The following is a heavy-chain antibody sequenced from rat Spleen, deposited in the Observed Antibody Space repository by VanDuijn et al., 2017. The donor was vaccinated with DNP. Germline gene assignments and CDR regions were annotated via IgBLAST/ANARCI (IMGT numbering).Heavy chain of an antibody. V-gene: IGHV5-22*01. Sequence: EVQLVESGGGLVQPGRSLKLSCAASGFTFSDYYMAWVRQAPKKGLEWVTSISYEGSTTYYGDSAKGRFTISRDNAQSTLYLQMNSLRSEDTATYYCAKVPSPYWYFDFWGPGTMVTVSS. CDR3: AKVPSPYWYFDF. CDR2: ISYEGSTT. J-gene: IGHJ1*01. CDR1: GFTFSDYY.